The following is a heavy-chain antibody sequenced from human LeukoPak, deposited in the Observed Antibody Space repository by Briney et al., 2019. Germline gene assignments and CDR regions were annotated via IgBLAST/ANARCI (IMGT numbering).Heavy chain of an antibody. CDR2: MNPNSGNT. CDR3: ARGGWFGEFPYYMDV. CDR1: GYTFTGYD. D-gene: IGHD3-10*01. J-gene: IGHJ6*03. V-gene: IGHV1-8*03. Sequence: ASVKVSCKASGYTFTGYDMHWGRQAPGQGLELMGLMNPNSGNTGYGQKFQGRGTITRNTSISTAYMELSSLRSEDTAVYYCARGGWFGEFPYYMDVWGKGTTVTVSS.